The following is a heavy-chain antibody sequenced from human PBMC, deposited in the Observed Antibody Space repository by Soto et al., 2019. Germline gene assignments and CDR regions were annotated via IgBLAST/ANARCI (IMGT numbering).Heavy chain of an antibody. D-gene: IGHD6-19*01. CDR2: ISGSGSGT. CDR3: ANAPGHSSSGYLSYFDY. J-gene: IGHJ4*02. CDR1: GFTFSSYA. V-gene: IGHV3-23*01. Sequence: EVQLLESGGGLVQPGGSLRLSCAASGFTFSSYALSWVRQAPGKGLEWVAVISGSGSGTYYADSVKGRFTISIDNSKNTLYLQMNCLRAEDTAVYYCANAPGHSSSGYLSYFDYWGQGALVTVSS.